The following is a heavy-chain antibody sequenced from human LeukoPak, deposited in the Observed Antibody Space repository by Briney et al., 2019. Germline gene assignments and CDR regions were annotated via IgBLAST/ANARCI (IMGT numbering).Heavy chain of an antibody. J-gene: IGHJ4*02. V-gene: IGHV1-8*02. CDR2: MNPNSGNT. CDR3: VRGNSGSYYHY. CDR1: GYTFTNYD. D-gene: IGHD1-26*01. Sequence: ASVKVSCKASGYTFTNYDINWVRQATGQGLEWMGWMNPNSGNTGFVQKFQGRVILTRDTSINTAYMELSSLRSDDTAVYYCVRGNSGSYYHYWGQGTLVTVSS.